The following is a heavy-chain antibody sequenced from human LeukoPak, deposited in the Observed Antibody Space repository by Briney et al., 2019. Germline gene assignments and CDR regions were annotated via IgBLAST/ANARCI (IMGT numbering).Heavy chain of an antibody. CDR1: GFTFSSYS. J-gene: IGHJ4*02. CDR3: AKLSVWDGSGNYDY. CDR2: ISSSGSTI. V-gene: IGHV3-48*04. Sequence: PGGSLRLSCAASGFTFSSYSMNWVRQAPGKGLEWVSYISSSGSTIYYADSVKGRFTISRDNAKNSLYLQMNSLRAEDTAVYYCAKLSVWDGSGNYDYWGQGTLVTVSS. D-gene: IGHD3-10*01.